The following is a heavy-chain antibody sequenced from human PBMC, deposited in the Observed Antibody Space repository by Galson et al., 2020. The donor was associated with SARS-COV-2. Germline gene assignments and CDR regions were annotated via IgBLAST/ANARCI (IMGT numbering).Heavy chain of an antibody. CDR3: ARVPPFYCSATSCYSLDV. V-gene: IGHV1-2*02. CDR2: INPNSGGT. D-gene: IGHD2-2*01. Sequence: ASVKVSCKASGYTFTAYYMHWVRQAPGQGLEWMGWINPNSGGTNYAQKFQGRVTMTRDTSITTAYMELSMLRSDDTAVYYCARVPPFYCSATSCYSLDVWGKGTTVTVSS. J-gene: IGHJ6*04. CDR1: GYTFTAYY.